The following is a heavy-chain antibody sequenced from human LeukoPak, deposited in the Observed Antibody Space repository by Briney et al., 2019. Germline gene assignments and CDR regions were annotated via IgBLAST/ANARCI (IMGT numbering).Heavy chain of an antibody. D-gene: IGHD6-6*01. CDR2: ILPDGSNS. V-gene: IGHV3-30-3*01. CDR1: GFTLSTYA. J-gene: IGHJ4*02. Sequence: GGSLRLSCSASGFTLSTYAMHWVRQAPGKGLEWVAVILPDGSNSFYADSVKGRFTISRDNSKDTLFLQMSSLSSEDTALYYCARDTYASSLSPLIHWGQGTLVTVSS. CDR3: ARDTYASSLSPLIH.